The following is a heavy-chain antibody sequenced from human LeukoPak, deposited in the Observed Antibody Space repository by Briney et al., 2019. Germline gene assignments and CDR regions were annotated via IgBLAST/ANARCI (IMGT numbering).Heavy chain of an antibody. Sequence: SETLSLTCTVSGGSISSYYWSWIRQPPGKGLEWIGYIYYSGSTYYNPSLKSRVTMSVDTSKNQFSLKLSSVTAADTAVYYCARTRRGIVVVPAASYNWFDPWGQGTLVTVSS. D-gene: IGHD2-2*01. CDR3: ARTRRGIVVVPAASYNWFDP. V-gene: IGHV4-59*12. CDR1: GGSISSYY. CDR2: IYYSGST. J-gene: IGHJ5*02.